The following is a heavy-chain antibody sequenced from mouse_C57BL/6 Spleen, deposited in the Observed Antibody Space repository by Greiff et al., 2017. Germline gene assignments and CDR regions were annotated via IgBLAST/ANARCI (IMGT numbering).Heavy chain of an antibody. CDR3: ATAAQATLAMDY. D-gene: IGHD3-2*02. Sequence: QVQLQQSGPELVKPGASVKISCKASGYAFSSSWMNWVKQRPGKGLEWIGRIYPGDGDTNYNGKFKGKATLTADKSSSPAYMQLSSLTSEDSAVYFCATAAQATLAMDYWGQGTSVTVSS. J-gene: IGHJ4*01. V-gene: IGHV1-82*01. CDR1: GYAFSSSW. CDR2: IYPGDGDT.